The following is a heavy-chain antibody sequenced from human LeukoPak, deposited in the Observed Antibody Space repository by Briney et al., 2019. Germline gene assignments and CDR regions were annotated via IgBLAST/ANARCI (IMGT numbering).Heavy chain of an antibody. Sequence: GGSLRLSCAASGFTFSSYAMSWVRQAPGKGLEWVSAISGSGGSTYYADSVRGRFTISRDNSKNTLYLQMNSLRAEDTAVYYCAKWGKYCSSTSCYTYFDYWGQGTLVTVSS. J-gene: IGHJ4*02. CDR2: ISGSGGST. CDR1: GFTFSSYA. D-gene: IGHD2-2*02. CDR3: AKWGKYCSSTSCYTYFDY. V-gene: IGHV3-23*01.